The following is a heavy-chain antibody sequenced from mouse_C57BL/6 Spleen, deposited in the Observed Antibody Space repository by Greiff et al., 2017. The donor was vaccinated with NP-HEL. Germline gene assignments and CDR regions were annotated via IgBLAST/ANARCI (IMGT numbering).Heavy chain of an antibody. CDR2: LSYDGSN. Sequence: ESGPGLVKPSQSLSLTCSVTGYSITSGYYWNWIRQFPGNKLEWMGYLSYDGSNNYNPSLNNRISITRDTSKNQFFLKLNSVTTEDTATYYGARGSFYYGNLFYWGQGTTLTVSS. J-gene: IGHJ2*01. CDR1: GYSITSGYY. V-gene: IGHV3-6*01. CDR3: ARGSFYYGNLFY. D-gene: IGHD2-1*01.